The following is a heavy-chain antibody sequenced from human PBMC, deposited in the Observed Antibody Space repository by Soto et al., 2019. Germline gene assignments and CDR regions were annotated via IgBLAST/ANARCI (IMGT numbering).Heavy chain of an antibody. CDR2: IFWDDDK. CDR1: GFSLRTRGVG. CDR3: AHRSRGYAYYFDQ. Sequence: QITLKESGPTLVKPTQTLTLTCSFSGFSLRTRGVGVGWIRQPPGKALEWLALIFWDDDKWYSPSLRSRLTIPEDTSKSQVVLTMTHMDPVDTATYFCAHRSRGYAYYFDQWGQGTLVTVSS. D-gene: IGHD5-12*01. J-gene: IGHJ4*02. V-gene: IGHV2-5*02.